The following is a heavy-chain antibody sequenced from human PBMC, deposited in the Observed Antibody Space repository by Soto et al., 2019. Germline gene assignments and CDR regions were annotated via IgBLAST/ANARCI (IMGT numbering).Heavy chain of an antibody. CDR2: IYIAGNT. CDR3: ARDEGRNAFDI. V-gene: IGHV3-53*01. CDR1: GFTVSSNY. Sequence: GGSLRLSCAASGFTVSSNYMSWVRKATGKGLEWVSVIYIAGNTYYADSVKGRFTISRDNSKNTVFLQMNSLRAYDTAVYYCARDEGRNAFDIWGQGTMVTVSS. J-gene: IGHJ3*02.